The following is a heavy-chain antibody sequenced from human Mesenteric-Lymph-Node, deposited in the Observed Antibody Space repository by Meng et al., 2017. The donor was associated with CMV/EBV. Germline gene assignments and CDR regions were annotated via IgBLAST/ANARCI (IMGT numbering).Heavy chain of an antibody. J-gene: IGHJ4*02. Sequence: ASGFTFNNYWMHWVRQAPGRGRVWVSRIKRDGSSTSYADAVEGRFTISRDSAKNTLYLQMNSLRAEDTAVYYCARAPRIATSGIGHWGQGTLVTVSS. CDR1: GFTFNNYW. CDR2: IKRDGSST. D-gene: IGHD6-13*01. CDR3: ARAPRIATSGIGH. V-gene: IGHV3-74*01.